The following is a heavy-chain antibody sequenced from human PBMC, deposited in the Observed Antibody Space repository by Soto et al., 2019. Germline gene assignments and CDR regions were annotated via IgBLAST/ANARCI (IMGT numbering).Heavy chain of an antibody. J-gene: IGHJ3*02. CDR1: GYTFTGYY. V-gene: IGHV1-2*04. D-gene: IGHD3-22*01. Sequence: QVQLVQSGAEVKKPGASVKVSCKASGYTFTGYYMHWVRQAPGQGLEWMGWINLNSGGTNYAQKFQGWVTMTRDTSISTAYMELSRLRSDDTAVYYCARSYYDSSGPAYHDAFDIWGQGTMVTVSS. CDR3: ARSYYDSSGPAYHDAFDI. CDR2: INLNSGGT.